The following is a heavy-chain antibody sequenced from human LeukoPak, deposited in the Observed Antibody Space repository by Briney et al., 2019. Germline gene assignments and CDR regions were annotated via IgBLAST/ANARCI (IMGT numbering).Heavy chain of an antibody. Sequence: GASVKVSCMASGYTFTSYDINWVRLATGQGLEWMGWMNPNSGNTGYTQKFQGRVTMTRNTSINTAYMELSSLRSEDTAVYYCARARAGYYDSSGYYPLNYWGQGTLVTVSS. J-gene: IGHJ4*02. CDR3: ARARAGYYDSSGYYPLNY. CDR1: GYTFTSYD. CDR2: MNPNSGNT. D-gene: IGHD3-22*01. V-gene: IGHV1-8*01.